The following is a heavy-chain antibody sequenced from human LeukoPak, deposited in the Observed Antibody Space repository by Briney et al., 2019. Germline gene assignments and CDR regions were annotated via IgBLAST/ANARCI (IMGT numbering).Heavy chain of an antibody. J-gene: IGHJ6*04. CDR1: GNTFTGYF. D-gene: IGHD2/OR15-2a*01. CDR3: ASASFYFHMDV. Sequence: ASVKVSCKAPGNTFTGYFMHWVRQAPGQGLDWMGWINLGNGGTNYAYKFQDRVTMTRDTSVNTVYMGLRSLKSDDAAVYFCASASFYFHMDVRGSGTTVTVSS. CDR2: INLGNGGT. V-gene: IGHV1-2*07.